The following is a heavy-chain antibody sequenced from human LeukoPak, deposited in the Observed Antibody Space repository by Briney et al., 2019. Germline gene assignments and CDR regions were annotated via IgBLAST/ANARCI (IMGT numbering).Heavy chain of an antibody. D-gene: IGHD2-21*02. Sequence: GESLKISCKGSGYSFTTYWIGWVRHMSGKGLEWMGIIYPGESVTRYSPSFQGPVTISADKSISTAYLQWSSLKASDTAMYYCARCRYCGGDCYPVNFDYWGQGTLVTVSS. J-gene: IGHJ4*02. CDR1: GYSFTTYW. CDR2: IYPGESVT. CDR3: ARCRYCGGDCYPVNFDY. V-gene: IGHV5-51*01.